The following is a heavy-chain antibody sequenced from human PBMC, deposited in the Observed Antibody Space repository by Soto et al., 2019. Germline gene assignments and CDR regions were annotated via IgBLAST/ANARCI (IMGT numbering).Heavy chain of an antibody. J-gene: IGHJ5*02. D-gene: IGHD6-6*01. CDR1: GGSFSGYY. CDR3: ARGLSQLVASYWFDP. V-gene: IGHV4-34*01. Sequence: ETLSLTCAVYGGSFSGYYWTWIRQPPGTGLEWIGEINHSGSTNYNPSLKSRVTISVDTSKNQFSLKLTSMTAADTAVYYCARGLSQLVASYWFDPWGQGALVTVSS. CDR2: INHSGST.